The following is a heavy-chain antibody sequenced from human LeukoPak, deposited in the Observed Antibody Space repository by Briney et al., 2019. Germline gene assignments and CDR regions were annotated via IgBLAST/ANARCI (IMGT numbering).Heavy chain of an antibody. Sequence: PGGSLRLSCAASGFTFDDYAMHWFRQAPGKGLEWVSLISWDGGSTYYADSVKGRFTISRDNSKNSLYLQMNSLRAEDTALYYCAKGTRSSSSGYFDCWGQGTLVTVSS. CDR2: ISWDGGST. J-gene: IGHJ4*02. D-gene: IGHD6-6*01. CDR1: GFTFDDYA. V-gene: IGHV3-43D*03. CDR3: AKGTRSSSSGYFDC.